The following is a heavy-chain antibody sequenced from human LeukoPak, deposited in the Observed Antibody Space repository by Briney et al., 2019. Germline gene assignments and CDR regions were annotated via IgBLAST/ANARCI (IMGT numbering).Heavy chain of an antibody. J-gene: IGHJ3*02. Sequence: SGTLSLTCAVYGGSFSGYYWSWIRQPPGKGLEWIGEINHSGSTNYNPSLKSRVTISVDTSKNQFSLKLSSVTAADTAVYYCARERDIVVVVAADYDAFDIWGQGTVVTVSS. D-gene: IGHD2-15*01. CDR1: GGSFSGYY. V-gene: IGHV4-34*01. CDR2: INHSGST. CDR3: ARERDIVVVVAADYDAFDI.